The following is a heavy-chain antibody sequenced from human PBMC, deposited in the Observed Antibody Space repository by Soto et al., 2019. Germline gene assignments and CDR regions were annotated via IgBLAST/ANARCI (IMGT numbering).Heavy chain of an antibody. CDR1: GFSLTNAGVG. CDR3: ARISIYGRDLDY. Sequence: QVTLKESGLELVKPTETLTLTCTVSGFSLTNAGVGVSWIRQPPGKALEWLAHILANDEESYSTALKSRLTISKDTSKSQVVLTMANVDPVDTATYFCARISIYGRDLDYWGQGMLVTVSS. J-gene: IGHJ4*02. D-gene: IGHD3-10*01. V-gene: IGHV2-26*01. CDR2: ILANDEE.